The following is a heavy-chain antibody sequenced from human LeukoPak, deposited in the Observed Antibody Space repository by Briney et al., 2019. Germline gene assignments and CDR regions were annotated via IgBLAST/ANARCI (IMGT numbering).Heavy chain of an antibody. V-gene: IGHV4-59*11. Sequence: SETLSLTCTVSGGSISSHYWSWIRQPPGKGLEWIAYIFYSGCTNYNPSLKNRVTISADTSKNQLSLKLSSVTAADTAVYYCARVGYSSGWSHCDIWGRGTLVTVSS. CDR1: GGSISSHY. CDR3: ARVGYSSGWSHCDI. J-gene: IGHJ2*01. CDR2: IFYSGCT. D-gene: IGHD6-19*01.